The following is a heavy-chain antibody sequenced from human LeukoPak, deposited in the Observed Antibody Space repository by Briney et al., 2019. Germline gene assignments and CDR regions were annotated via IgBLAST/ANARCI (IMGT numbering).Heavy chain of an antibody. Sequence: SETLSLTCTVSGGSISRSNWWSWVRQPPGKGLEWIGEIHDTGSTNYNPPLKSRVTMSLDKSKNQFSLNLNSVTAADTAVYYCARAYYGSGRGGWFDPWGQGTLVTVSS. CDR3: ARAYYGSGRGGWFDP. CDR1: GGSISRSNW. J-gene: IGHJ5*02. V-gene: IGHV4-4*02. D-gene: IGHD3-10*01. CDR2: IHDTGST.